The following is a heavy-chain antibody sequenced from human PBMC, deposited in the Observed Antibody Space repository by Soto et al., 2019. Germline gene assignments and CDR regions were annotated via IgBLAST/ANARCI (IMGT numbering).Heavy chain of an antibody. D-gene: IGHD2-2*01. V-gene: IGHV3-23*01. J-gene: IGHJ4*02. CDR2: ISGSGGST. CDR3: ANLRYCGSTRCYADPEAMPFDY. CDR1: GFTFSSYA. Sequence: EVQLLESGGGLVQPGGSLRLSCAASGFTFSSYAMSWVRQAPGKGLEWVSAISGSGGSTYYADSVKGRVTISRDNSKNTLYLQMNSPRAEDTAVYYCANLRYCGSTRCYADPEAMPFDYWGQGTLVTVSS.